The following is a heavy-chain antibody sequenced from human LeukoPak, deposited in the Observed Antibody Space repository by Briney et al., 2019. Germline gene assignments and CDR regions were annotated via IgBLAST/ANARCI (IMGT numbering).Heavy chain of an antibody. CDR2: ISTSGGST. Sequence: GGSLRLSCAASGFTFSSYAMSWVRQAPGKGLEWVSTISTSGGSTYYADSVKGRFTISRDNSKNTLYLQMNSLRAENTAVYYCARGPSGYHNTGGQGTLVTASS. V-gene: IGHV3-23*01. D-gene: IGHD5-12*01. CDR3: ARGPSGYHNT. J-gene: IGHJ4*02. CDR1: GFTFSSYA.